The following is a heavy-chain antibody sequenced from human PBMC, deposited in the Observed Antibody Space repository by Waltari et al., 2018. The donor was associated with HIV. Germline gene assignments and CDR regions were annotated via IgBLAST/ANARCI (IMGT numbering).Heavy chain of an antibody. J-gene: IGHJ4*02. CDR1: EFIFRTYW. CDR3: ARDARYCTGGICYFTF. D-gene: IGHD2-8*02. Sequence: VPLVESGGGLVQPGGSLRLSCAASEFIFRTYWLHWVRHAPGKGLMWVSRINGDGSSKTYADSVKGRFTISRDNAKNTLYLQMNSLRVEDTAVYYCARDARYCTGGICYFTFWGQGTLVTVSS. CDR2: INGDGSSK. V-gene: IGHV3-74*01.